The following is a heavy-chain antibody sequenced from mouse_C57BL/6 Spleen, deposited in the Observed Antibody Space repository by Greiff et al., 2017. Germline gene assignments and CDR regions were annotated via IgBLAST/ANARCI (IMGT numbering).Heavy chain of an antibody. D-gene: IGHD1-3*01. CDR3: AIESKGCAY. V-gene: IGHV1-74*01. CDR2: IHPSDSDT. CDR1: GYTFTSYW. J-gene: IGHJ3*01. Sequence: QVQLQQPGAELVKPGASVKVSCKASGYTFTSYWMHWVKQRPGQGLEWIGRIHPSDSDTNYNQKFKGKATLTVAKSSSPAYMQLSSLTAEGAAVYYCAIESKGCAYWGQGGVVTVSA.